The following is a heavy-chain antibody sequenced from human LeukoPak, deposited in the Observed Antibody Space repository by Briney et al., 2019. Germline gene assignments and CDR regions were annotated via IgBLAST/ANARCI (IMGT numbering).Heavy chain of an antibody. D-gene: IGHD1-26*01. Sequence: CETLPLTCTVSGGSISGHYWSWIRQPPGKGLEWTGYIYYSGSTNYNPSLKSRVTISVDTSKNQFSLKLSSVTAADTAVYYCARLSGSSSKFDYWGQGTPVSVFS. J-gene: IGHJ4*02. CDR1: GGSISGHY. CDR3: ARLSGSSSKFDY. CDR2: IYYSGST. V-gene: IGHV4-59*08.